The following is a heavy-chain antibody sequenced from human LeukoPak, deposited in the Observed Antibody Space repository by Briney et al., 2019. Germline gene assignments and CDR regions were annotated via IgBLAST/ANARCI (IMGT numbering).Heavy chain of an antibody. V-gene: IGHV3-30*03. CDR3: ARIYSSSWFPHTDY. CDR2: ISYDGSNK. J-gene: IGHJ4*02. CDR1: GFTFSSYG. D-gene: IGHD6-13*01. Sequence: GRSLRLSCAASGFTFSSYGMHWVRQAPGKGLEWVAVISYDGSNKYYADSVKGRFTISRDNSKNTLYLQMDSLRAEDTAVYYCARIYSSSWFPHTDYWGQGTLVTVSS.